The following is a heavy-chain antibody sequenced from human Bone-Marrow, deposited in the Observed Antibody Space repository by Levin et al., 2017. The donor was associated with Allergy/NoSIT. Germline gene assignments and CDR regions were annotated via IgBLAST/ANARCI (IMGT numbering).Heavy chain of an antibody. D-gene: IGHD6-13*01. Sequence: GGSLRLSCAVSGFTVGNNYMSWVRQAPGKGLEWVSLIYSGGSTYYADSVKGRFTISRDSSKTTLYLQMNNLRVEDTAVYYCARDPPGVAAAGSGYWGQGTLVTVSS. CDR1: GFTVGNNY. J-gene: IGHJ4*02. CDR2: IYSGGST. CDR3: ARDPPGVAAAGSGY. V-gene: IGHV3-66*01.